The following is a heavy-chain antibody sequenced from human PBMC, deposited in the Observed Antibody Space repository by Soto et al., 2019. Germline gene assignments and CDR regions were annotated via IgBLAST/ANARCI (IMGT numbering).Heavy chain of an antibody. D-gene: IGHD1-20*01. CDR2: INPNSGGT. Sequence: QVQLVQSGAEVKRPGASVKVSCKSSRYTFTDYYIHWVRLAPGQGLEWMGWINPNSGGTKFGQKFQGRRTMTRDTFTRTAYMELSRLTPDDTAVYYCARPLRGITHGMDVWGQGTTVTVSS. CDR1: RYTFTDYY. V-gene: IGHV1-2*02. CDR3: ARPLRGITHGMDV. J-gene: IGHJ6*02.